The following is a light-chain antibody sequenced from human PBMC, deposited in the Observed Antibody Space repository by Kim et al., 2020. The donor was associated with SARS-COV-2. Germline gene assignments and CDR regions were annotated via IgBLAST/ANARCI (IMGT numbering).Light chain of an antibody. Sequence: QAVVTQPPSASGTPGQRITISCSGSSSDIGSNTVNWYQQFPGTTPKLLIYSNTQRPSGVPDRFSGSKSGTSASLAITELQSEDEADYYCASWDDSLGGWVFGGGTQLTVL. J-gene: IGLJ3*02. CDR3: ASWDDSLGGWV. V-gene: IGLV1-44*01. CDR1: SSDIGSNT. CDR2: SNT.